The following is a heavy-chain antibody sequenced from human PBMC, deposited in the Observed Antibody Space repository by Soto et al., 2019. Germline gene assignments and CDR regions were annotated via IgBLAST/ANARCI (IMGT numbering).Heavy chain of an antibody. CDR1: GFTFRGDA. J-gene: IGHJ4*02. D-gene: IGHD1-20*01. CDR2: ISGSGQMT. Sequence: GGSLRLSCVASGFTFRGDAMSWVRQAPGKGLEWVSSISGSGQMTHYADSVKGRFTISRDNSKNTLYLQMKSLRAEDTAVYYCARSEMTYNWNDWGQGTLVTVSS. CDR3: ARSEMTYNWND. V-gene: IGHV3-23*01.